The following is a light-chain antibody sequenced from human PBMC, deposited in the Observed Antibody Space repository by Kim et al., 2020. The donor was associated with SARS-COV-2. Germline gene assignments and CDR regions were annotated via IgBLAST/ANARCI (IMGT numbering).Light chain of an antibody. V-gene: IGKV3-15*01. CDR1: QRISSN. CDR3: QQYSDWRPIT. Sequence: PGERVTLPCRAHQRISSNSPRYQQTPGQAPRLHISGASTMATNIPARFSGSGAGREFTLTITTLQSEDFAIYYCQQYSDWRPITFGQGTRLEIK. J-gene: IGKJ5*01. CDR2: GAS.